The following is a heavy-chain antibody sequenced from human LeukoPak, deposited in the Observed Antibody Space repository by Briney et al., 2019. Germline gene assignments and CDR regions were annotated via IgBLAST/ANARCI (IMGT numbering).Heavy chain of an antibody. CDR2: ISRGGSTK. Sequence: PGGSLRLSCAASGFTFSDYNMRWIRQAPGKGLEWVSSISRGGSTKYYADSVKGRFTISRDNAKNSLFLQMNSLRAEDTAVYYCARVLRYCSGGNCYSGGLGYMDVWGKGTTVTISS. D-gene: IGHD2-15*01. CDR1: GFTFSDYN. CDR3: ARVLRYCSGGNCYSGGLGYMDV. V-gene: IGHV3-11*01. J-gene: IGHJ6*03.